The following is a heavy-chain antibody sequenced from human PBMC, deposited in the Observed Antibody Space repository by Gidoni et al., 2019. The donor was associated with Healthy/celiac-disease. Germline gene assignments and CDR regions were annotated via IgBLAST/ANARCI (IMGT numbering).Heavy chain of an antibody. V-gene: IGHV3-23*01. D-gene: IGHD6-6*01. Sequence: EVQLLAAGGGLVQPGGSLRLSCAASGFTFSSYAMSWVRQGPGKGLEWVSAISGSGGSTYYADSVKGRFTISRDNSKNTLYLQMNSLRAADTAVYYCAKDLEEYSSSSCFDFWGQGTLVTVSS. CDR1: GFTFSSYA. CDR3: AKDLEEYSSSSCFDF. J-gene: IGHJ4*02. CDR2: ISGSGGST.